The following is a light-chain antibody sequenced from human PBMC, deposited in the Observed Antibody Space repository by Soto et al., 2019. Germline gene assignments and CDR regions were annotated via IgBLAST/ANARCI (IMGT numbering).Light chain of an antibody. CDR1: RSNIGSNT. Sequence: QSVLTQPPSASGTPGQRVTISCSGSRSNIGSNTVNWYQQLPGTAPKLLIYSNNQRPSGVPDRFSGSKSGTSASLSISGLQSEDEADYYCAAWDDRLNAVVFGGGTKLTVL. CDR3: AAWDDRLNAVV. CDR2: SNN. J-gene: IGLJ2*01. V-gene: IGLV1-44*01.